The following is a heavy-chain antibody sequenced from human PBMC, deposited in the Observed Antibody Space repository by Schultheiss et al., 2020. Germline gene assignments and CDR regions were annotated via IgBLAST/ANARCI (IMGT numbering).Heavy chain of an antibody. Sequence: GESLKISCAASGFTFSSYAMSWVRQAPGKGLEWVGRIKSKTDGGTTDYAAPVKGRFTISRDNVRDSLYLQMNSLKTEDTAVYYCTTKLRYFDWSLYYYYGMDVWGQGTTVTVSS. CDR3: TTKLRYFDWSLYYYYGMDV. V-gene: IGHV3-15*01. D-gene: IGHD3-9*01. CDR2: IKSKTDGGTT. CDR1: GFTFSSYA. J-gene: IGHJ6*02.